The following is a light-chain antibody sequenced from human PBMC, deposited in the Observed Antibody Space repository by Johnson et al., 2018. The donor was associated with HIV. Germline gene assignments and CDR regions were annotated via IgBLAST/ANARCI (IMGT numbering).Light chain of an antibody. Sequence: QAVLTQPPSVSAAPGQKVTISCSGSSSNIGNNYVSWYQQLPGTAPKLLIYENNKRPSGIPDRFSGSKSGTSATLGITGLQTGDEADYYCGTWDSSLSAPLFGPWTKVTGL. CDR3: GTWDSSLSAPL. CDR2: ENN. CDR1: SSNIGNNY. V-gene: IGLV1-51*02. J-gene: IGLJ1*01.